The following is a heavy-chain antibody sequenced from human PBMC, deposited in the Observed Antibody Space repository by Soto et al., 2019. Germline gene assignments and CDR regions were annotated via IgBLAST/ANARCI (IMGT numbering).Heavy chain of an antibody. V-gene: IGHV4-39*01. CDR3: ARLQAAVPHY. J-gene: IGHJ4*02. CDR1: GDSISGSPYF. D-gene: IGHD6-13*01. Sequence: QLQLQESGPGLVMPSETLLLTCTVSGDSISGSPYFLGWIRQPPGKRLEWIGRIFYDGYTLYTPSLRRRVTISVETSKNPFSLKLASVAAADTATYFCARLQAAVPHYWGQGTLVTVSS. CDR2: IFYDGYT.